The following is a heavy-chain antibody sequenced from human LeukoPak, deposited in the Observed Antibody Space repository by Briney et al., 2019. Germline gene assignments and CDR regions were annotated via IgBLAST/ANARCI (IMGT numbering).Heavy chain of an antibody. J-gene: IGHJ4*02. CDR1: GFTVSRNY. V-gene: IGHV3-53*01. CDR2: IYSGGST. Sequence: GGSLRLSCAASGFTVSRNYMSWVRQAPGKGLEWVSVIYSGGSTYYADSVKGRFTISRDNSKNTLYLQMNSLRAEDTAVYYCATGMVNWAFDYWGQGTLVTVSS. D-gene: IGHD5-18*01. CDR3: ATGMVNWAFDY.